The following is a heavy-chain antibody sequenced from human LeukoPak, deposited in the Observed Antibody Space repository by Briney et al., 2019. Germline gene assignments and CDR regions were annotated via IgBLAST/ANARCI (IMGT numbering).Heavy chain of an antibody. CDR2: IYTSGST. Sequence: SETLSLTYTVSGGSISSGSYYWSWTRQPAGKGLEWIGHIYTSGSTNYNPSLKSRVTISVDTSKNQFSLRLSSVTAADTAVYYCARASYSYDINGWVPFDYWGQGTLVTVSS. J-gene: IGHJ4*02. D-gene: IGHD3-22*01. CDR3: ARASYSYDINGWVPFDY. V-gene: IGHV4-61*09. CDR1: GGSISSGSYY.